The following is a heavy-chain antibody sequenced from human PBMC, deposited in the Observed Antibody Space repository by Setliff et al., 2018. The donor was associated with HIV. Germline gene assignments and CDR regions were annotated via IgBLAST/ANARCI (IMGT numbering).Heavy chain of an antibody. CDR3: SLGYCSGDSCYSDPEVAFDI. J-gene: IGHJ3*02. CDR1: GFTFSSYW. D-gene: IGHD2-15*01. Sequence: GGSLRLSCAASGFTFSSYWIHWVRQAPGKGLVWVSRISADGSDTSYADSVKGRFTISRDNAMNTAFLQMNSVRGEDTALYYCSLGYCSGDSCYSDPEVAFDIWGHGTMVTVSS. CDR2: ISADGSDT. V-gene: IGHV3-74*01.